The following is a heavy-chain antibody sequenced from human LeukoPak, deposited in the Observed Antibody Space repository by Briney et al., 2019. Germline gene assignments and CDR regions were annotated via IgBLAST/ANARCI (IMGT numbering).Heavy chain of an antibody. CDR1: GYTLTELS. D-gene: IGHD2-2*02. CDR2: FDPEDGET. Sequence: ASVKVSCKVSGYTLTELSMHWVRQAPGKGLEWMGGFDPEDGETIYAQKFQGRVTMTEDTSTDTAYMDLSSLRSEDTAVYYCATDRLLYPPTGAFDIWGQGTMVTVSS. J-gene: IGHJ3*02. V-gene: IGHV1-24*01. CDR3: ATDRLLYPPTGAFDI.